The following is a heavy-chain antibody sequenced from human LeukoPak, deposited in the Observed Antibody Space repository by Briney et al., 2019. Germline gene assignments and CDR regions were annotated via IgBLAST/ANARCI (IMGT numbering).Heavy chain of an antibody. CDR2: ISAYNGNT. CDR1: GYTFTSYG. J-gene: IGHJ6*03. CDR3: ARSGRPIYYYYRDV. Sequence: ASVKVSCKASGYTFTSYGISWVRQAPGQGLEGMGWISAYNGNTNYAQKLQGRVTMTTDTSTSTAYMELRSLRSDDTAVYYCARSGRPIYYYYRDVWGKGTTVTVSS. V-gene: IGHV1-18*01.